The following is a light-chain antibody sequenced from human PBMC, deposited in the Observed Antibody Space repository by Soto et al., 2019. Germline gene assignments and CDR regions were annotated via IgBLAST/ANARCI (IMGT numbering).Light chain of an antibody. CDR1: SSEVGGFNS. CDR2: DVV. J-gene: IGLJ1*01. Sequence: QSALTQPASLSGSPGQSITISCTGTSSEVGGFNSVSWYQLRPGTAPKLILYDVVDRPSGVSYRFSGSKSGNTASLTISGLQAADVSDYSSSSYTCTMSHVFGRGTRSPS. V-gene: IGLV2-14*03. CDR3: SSYTCTMSHV.